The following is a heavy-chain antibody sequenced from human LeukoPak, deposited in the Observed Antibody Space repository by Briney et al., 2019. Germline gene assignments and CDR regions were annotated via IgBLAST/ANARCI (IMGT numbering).Heavy chain of an antibody. CDR3: AELGITMIGGV. Sequence: GGSLRLSCAASGFTFSSYAMHWVRQVPGKGLEWVAVISYDGSNKYYADPVKGRFTISRDNAKNSLYLQMNSLRAEDTAVYYCAELGITMIGGVWGKGTTVTISS. D-gene: IGHD3-10*02. V-gene: IGHV3-30*04. CDR2: ISYDGSNK. CDR1: GFTFSSYA. J-gene: IGHJ6*04.